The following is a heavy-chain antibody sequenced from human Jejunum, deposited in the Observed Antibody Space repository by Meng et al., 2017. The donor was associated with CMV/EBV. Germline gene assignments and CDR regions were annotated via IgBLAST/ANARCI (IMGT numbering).Heavy chain of an antibody. D-gene: IGHD6-19*01. CDR2: IHYTGST. CDR1: LGSSSSGSYY. V-gene: IGHV4-39*07. J-gene: IGHJ4*02. Sequence: SLGSSSSGSYYWGWLRQPPGKGLEWIGSIHYTGSTNYNPSLKTRVSISEDTSKNEFSLTLTSVTAADTAVYYCARTQWHVGYFDNWGQGTLVTVSS. CDR3: ARTQWHVGYFDN.